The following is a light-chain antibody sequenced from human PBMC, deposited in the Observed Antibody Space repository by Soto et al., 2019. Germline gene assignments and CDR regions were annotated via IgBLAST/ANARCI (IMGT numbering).Light chain of an antibody. CDR3: LQHNSYPLT. CDR1: QGIRIN. V-gene: IGKV1-17*01. CDR2: AAS. J-gene: IGKJ4*01. Sequence: DIQMTQSPSSLSASVGDRVTITCRASQGIRINLGWYQQKPGKAPKRLIYAASSLQSGVPSRFSGSGSGTEFTLTINSLQPEDFATYYCLQHNSYPLTFGGGTKVEIK.